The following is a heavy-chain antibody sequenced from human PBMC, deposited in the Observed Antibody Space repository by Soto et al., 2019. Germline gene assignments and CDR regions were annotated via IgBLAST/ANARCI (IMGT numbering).Heavy chain of an antibody. CDR2: INAGNGNT. CDR3: ARARRSGGSCYNY. CDR1: GYTFTSYA. Sequence: ASVKVSCKASGYTFTSYAMDWVRQAPGQRLEWMGWINAGNGNTKYSQKFQGRVTITRDTSASTAYMELSSLRSEDTAVYYCARARRSGGSCYNYWGQGTLVTVSS. V-gene: IGHV1-3*01. D-gene: IGHD2-15*01. J-gene: IGHJ4*02.